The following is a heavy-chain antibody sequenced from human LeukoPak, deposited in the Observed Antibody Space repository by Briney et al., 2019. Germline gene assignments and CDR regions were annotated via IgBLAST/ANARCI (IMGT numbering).Heavy chain of an antibody. CDR3: ARAVGRFLEWLYDY. Sequence: ASVKVSCKASGYTFTGYYMHWVRQAPGQGLEWMGWINPNSGGTNYAQKFQGRVTMIRDTSISTAYMELSRLRSDDTAVYYCARAVGRFLEWLYDYWGQGTLVTVSS. V-gene: IGHV1-2*02. J-gene: IGHJ4*02. D-gene: IGHD3-3*01. CDR2: INPNSGGT. CDR1: GYTFTGYY.